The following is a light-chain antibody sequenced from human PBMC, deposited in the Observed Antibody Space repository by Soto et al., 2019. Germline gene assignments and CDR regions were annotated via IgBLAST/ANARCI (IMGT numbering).Light chain of an antibody. Sequence: QSVLTQPASVSGSPGQSITISCTGTSSDVGGYNYVSWYQQYPGKAPKLMIYEVNNRPSGVSHRFSGSKSGNTASLTISGLQAEDEADYYCTSYTSSNTYVFGTGTKVTVL. CDR3: TSYTSSNTYV. CDR2: EVN. CDR1: SSDVGGYNY. V-gene: IGLV2-14*01. J-gene: IGLJ1*01.